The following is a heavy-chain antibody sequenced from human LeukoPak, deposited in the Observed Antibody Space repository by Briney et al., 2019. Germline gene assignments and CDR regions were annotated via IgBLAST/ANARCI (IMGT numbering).Heavy chain of an antibody. CDR2: ISGSGGST. V-gene: IGHV3-23*01. CDR1: GFTFSSYA. CDR3: AKDRGGPAAPEDSYGLGFFDY. D-gene: IGHD5-18*01. Sequence: GGSLRLSCAASGFTFSSYAMSWVRQAPGKGLEWVSAISGSGGSTYYADSVKGRFTISRDNSKNTLYLQMNSLRAEDTAVYYCAKDRGGPAAPEDSYGLGFFDYWGQGTLVTVSS. J-gene: IGHJ4*02.